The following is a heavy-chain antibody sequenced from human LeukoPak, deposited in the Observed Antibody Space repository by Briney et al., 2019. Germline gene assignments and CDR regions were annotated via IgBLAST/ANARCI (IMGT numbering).Heavy chain of an antibody. J-gene: IGHJ6*03. CDR3: ARRPHTAMVFYYYYYYMDV. Sequence: PSETLSLTCAVYGGSFSGYYWSWIRQPPGKGLEWIGEINHSGSTNYNPSLKSRVTISVDTSKNQFSLKLSSVTAAETAVYYCARRPHTAMVFYYYYYYMDVWGKGTTVTVSS. V-gene: IGHV4-34*01. CDR2: INHSGST. CDR1: GGSFSGYY. D-gene: IGHD5-18*01.